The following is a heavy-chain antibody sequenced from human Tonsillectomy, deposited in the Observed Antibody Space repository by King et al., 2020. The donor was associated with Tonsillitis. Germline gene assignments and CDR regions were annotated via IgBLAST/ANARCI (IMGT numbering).Heavy chain of an antibody. CDR1: GGTFSYNA. D-gene: IGHD2-21*02. V-gene: IGHV1-69*01. Sequence: VQLVESGAEMKKLGSSAKVSCKASGGTFSYNAISWVRQAPGQGLEWMGGIIPIFGTTNYAQKFQGRVTITADESTSTAYMELSSLRSEDTAVYYCARAREEMTLCNYYFDNWGQGTLLTVSS. CDR3: ARAREEMTLCNYYFDN. J-gene: IGHJ4*02. CDR2: IIPIFGTT.